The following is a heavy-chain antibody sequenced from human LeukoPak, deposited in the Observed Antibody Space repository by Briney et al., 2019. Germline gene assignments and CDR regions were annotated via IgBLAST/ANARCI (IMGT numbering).Heavy chain of an antibody. V-gene: IGHV3-20*04. CDR3: ARGEKHYDIPPWYFDY. J-gene: IGHJ4*02. Sequence: GGSLRLSCAASGFTVSSNYMSWVRQAPGKGLGWVSGINWNGGSTGYADSVKGRFTISRDNAKNSLYLQMNSLRAEDTALYYCARGEKHYDIPPWYFDYWGQGTLVTVSS. D-gene: IGHD3-9*01. CDR1: GFTVSSNY. CDR2: INWNGGST.